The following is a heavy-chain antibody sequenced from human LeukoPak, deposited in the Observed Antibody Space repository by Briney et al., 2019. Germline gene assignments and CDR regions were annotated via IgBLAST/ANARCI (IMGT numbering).Heavy chain of an antibody. CDR1: GXTFSSYS. V-gene: IGHV3-21*01. Sequence: TGGSLRLSCAASGXTFSSYSMNWVRQAPGKGLEWVSSISSSSSYIYYADSVKGRFTISRDNAKNSLYLQMNSLRAEDTAVYYCARDSSNYDGSGYYPPSDYWGQGTLVTVSS. CDR2: ISSSSSYI. J-gene: IGHJ4*02. CDR3: ARDSSNYDGSGYYPPSDY. D-gene: IGHD3-22*01.